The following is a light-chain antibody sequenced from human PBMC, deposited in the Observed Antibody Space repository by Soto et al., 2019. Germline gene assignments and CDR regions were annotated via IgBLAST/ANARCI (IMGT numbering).Light chain of an antibody. CDR3: QQSYNTPLT. V-gene: IGKV1-39*01. J-gene: IGKJ1*01. CDR1: QSISNH. CDR2: AAS. Sequence: DIQMTPSPSSLSASVGDRVTITCRASQSISNHLNWYQQKPGKAPKLLIFAASTLQSGVPSRFRGGASGTDFTLTISSLQLDDFATYYCQQSYNTPLTFGQGTKVDIK.